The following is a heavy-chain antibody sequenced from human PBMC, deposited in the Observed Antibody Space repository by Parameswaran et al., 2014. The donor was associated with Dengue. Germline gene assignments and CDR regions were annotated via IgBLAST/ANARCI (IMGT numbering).Heavy chain of an antibody. CDR2: IRQDGSET. Sequence: WIRQPPGKGLEWVGNIRQDGSETRYVDSVKGRFTISRDNAKNSLYLQMNSLRAEDTAVYYCASERLTRAAPLDYWGLGTLVTVSS. CDR3: ASERLTRAAPLDY. J-gene: IGHJ4*02. V-gene: IGHV3-7*03. D-gene: IGHD2-15*01.